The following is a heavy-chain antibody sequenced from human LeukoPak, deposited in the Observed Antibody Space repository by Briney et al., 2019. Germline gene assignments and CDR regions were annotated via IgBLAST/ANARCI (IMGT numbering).Heavy chain of an antibody. CDR1: GYSFTSYW. J-gene: IGHJ4*02. V-gene: IGHV5-51*01. D-gene: IGHD3-22*01. CDR3: ARRDYYDSSGSHEYYFDY. Sequence: GESLKISCKGSGYSFTSYWIGWVRQMPGKGLEWMGIIYLGDSDTRYSPSFQGQVTISADKSISTAYLQWSSLKASDTAMYYCARRDYYDSSGSHEYYFDYWGQGTLVTVSS. CDR2: IYLGDSDT.